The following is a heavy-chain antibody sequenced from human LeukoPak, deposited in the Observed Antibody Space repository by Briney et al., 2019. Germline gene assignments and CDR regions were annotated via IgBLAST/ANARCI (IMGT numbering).Heavy chain of an antibody. D-gene: IGHD1-14*01. V-gene: IGHV4-59*01. CDR2: IYYSGST. CDR1: GGSISSYY. J-gene: IGHJ2*01. Sequence: SETLSLTCTVSGGSISSYYWSWIRQPPGKGLEWLGYIYYSGSTNYNPSRKSRVTISVDTSKNQFSLKLSSVTAADTAVYYCARDGRRARYFDLWGRGTLVAVSS. CDR3: ARDGRRARYFDL.